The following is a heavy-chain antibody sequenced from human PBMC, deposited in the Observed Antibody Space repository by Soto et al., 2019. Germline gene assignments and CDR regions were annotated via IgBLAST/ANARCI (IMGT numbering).Heavy chain of an antibody. Sequence: QVQLQESGPGLVKPSQTLSLTCTVSGGSISSGDYYWSWIRQPPGKGLEWIGYIYYSGSTYYNPSLKSRGTISVDTSKNQFSLKLSSVTAADTAVYYCARGIPLGQLCPEGIFGYYYGMDVWGQGTTVTVSS. J-gene: IGHJ6*02. CDR3: ARGIPLGQLCPEGIFGYYYGMDV. CDR2: IYYSGST. V-gene: IGHV4-30-4*01. CDR1: GGSISSGDYY. D-gene: IGHD5-18*01.